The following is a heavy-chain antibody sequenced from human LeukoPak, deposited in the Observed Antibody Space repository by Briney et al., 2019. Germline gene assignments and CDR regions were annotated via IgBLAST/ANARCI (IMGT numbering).Heavy chain of an antibody. CDR1: DGSISSDSYY. V-gene: IGHV4-39*07. J-gene: IGHJ4*02. CDR2: IYYSGST. D-gene: IGHD2-15*01. CDR3: ARLDERYCSGGSCYSHFDY. Sequence: SETLSLTCTAPDGSISSDSYYWGWIRQPPGKGLEWIGSIYYSGSTYYNPSLKSRVTISLDTSKNQFSLKLSSVTAADTAVYYCARLDERYCSGGSCYSHFDYWGQGTLVTVSS.